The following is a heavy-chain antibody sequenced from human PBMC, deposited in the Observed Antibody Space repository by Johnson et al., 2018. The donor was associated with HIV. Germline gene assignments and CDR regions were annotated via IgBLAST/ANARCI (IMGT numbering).Heavy chain of an antibody. J-gene: IGHJ3*02. D-gene: IGHD1-26*01. V-gene: IGHV3-74*01. CDR2: INSDGSST. Sequence: VQLVESGGGLVQPGGSLRLSCAASGFTFSSYWMHWVRQAPGKGLVWVSRINSDGSSTSYADSVKGRFTISRDNAKNTLYLQMNSLRAEDTAVYCCARGGKAGATARAFDIWGQGTMVTVSS. CDR3: ARGGKAGATARAFDI. CDR1: GFTFSSYW.